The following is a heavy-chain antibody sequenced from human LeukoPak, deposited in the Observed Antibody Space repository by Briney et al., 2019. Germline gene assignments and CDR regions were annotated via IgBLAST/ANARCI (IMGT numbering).Heavy chain of an antibody. CDR1: GYTFTGYY. J-gene: IGHJ4*02. Sequence: ASVKVSCKASGYTFTGYYMHWVRQAPGQGLEWMGWINPNSGGKNFAQKFQGRVTMTRDTSISTAYMELSRLRSDDTAVYYCARPYSSGWTTGYWGQGTLVTVSS. CDR2: INPNSGGK. CDR3: ARPYSSGWTTGY. V-gene: IGHV1-2*02. D-gene: IGHD6-19*01.